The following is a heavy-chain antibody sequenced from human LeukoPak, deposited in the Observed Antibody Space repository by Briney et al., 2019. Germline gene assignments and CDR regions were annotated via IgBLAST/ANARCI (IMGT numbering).Heavy chain of an antibody. Sequence: GGSLRLSCAASGFTFSSYAMHWVRQAPGKGLEWVAVISYDGSNKYYADSVKGRFTISRDNPKNTLYLQMNSLRAEDTAVYYCARNSAVATIRGAFDIWGQGTMVTVSS. CDR2: ISYDGSNK. CDR1: GFTFSSYA. J-gene: IGHJ3*02. D-gene: IGHD5-12*01. CDR3: ARNSAVATIRGAFDI. V-gene: IGHV3-30*04.